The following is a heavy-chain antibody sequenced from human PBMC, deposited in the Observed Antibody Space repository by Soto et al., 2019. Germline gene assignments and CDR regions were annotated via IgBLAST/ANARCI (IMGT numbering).Heavy chain of an antibody. CDR3: ARRLQGTTVTSRGFYYYGMDV. CDR2: LSDGGGST. CDR1: GFTFSNYA. V-gene: IGHV3-23*01. Sequence: PGGSLRLSCAASGFTFSNYAMSWVRQAPGKGLEWVSGLSDGGGSTFYADSVKGRFTISRDNAKNTLYLQMNSLRAEDTAVYYCARRLQGTTVTSRGFYYYGMDVWGQGTTVTVSS. J-gene: IGHJ6*02. D-gene: IGHD4-4*01.